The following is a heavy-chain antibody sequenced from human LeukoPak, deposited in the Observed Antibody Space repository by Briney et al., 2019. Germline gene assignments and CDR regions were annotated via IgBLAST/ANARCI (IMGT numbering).Heavy chain of an antibody. Sequence: SQTLSLTCTVSGGSISSGSYYWSWIRQPAGKGLEWIGRIYTSGSTNYNPSLKSRVTISVDTSKNQFSLKLSSVTAADTAVYYCARHNKVFLPRNHRGNDYVWGSYRYGDAFDIWGQGTMVTVSS. CDR1: GGSISSGSYY. CDR3: ARHNKVFLPRNHRGNDYVWGSYRYGDAFDI. CDR2: IYTSGST. V-gene: IGHV4-61*02. D-gene: IGHD3-16*02. J-gene: IGHJ3*02.